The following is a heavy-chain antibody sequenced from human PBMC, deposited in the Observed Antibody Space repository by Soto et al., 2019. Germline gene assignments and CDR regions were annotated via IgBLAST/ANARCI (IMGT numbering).Heavy chain of an antibody. D-gene: IGHD3-16*02. CDR3: AREGPGGLRLGELSSLIWFDP. CDR2: IYYSGST. V-gene: IGHV4-31*03. CDR1: GGSISSGGYY. J-gene: IGHJ5*02. Sequence: SETLSLTCTVSGGSISSGGYYWSWIRQHPGKGLEWIGYIYYSGSTYYNPSLKSRVTISVDTSKNQFSLKLSSVTAADTAVYYCAREGPGGLRLGELSSLIWFDPWGQGTLVTVSS.